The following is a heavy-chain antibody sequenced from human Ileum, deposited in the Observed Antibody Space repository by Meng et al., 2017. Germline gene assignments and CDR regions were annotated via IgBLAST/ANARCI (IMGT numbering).Heavy chain of an antibody. CDR3: ARDLTLVRRVIPGSDYFYYDMDV. CDR2: ISGTGNYI. Sequence: GESLKISCAASGFTFSTYTMDWVRQAPGKGLEWVAQISGTGNYIFYGDSVRGRFTISRDNAKNSLYLQMNSLRAEDTAVYYCARDLTLVRRVIPGSDYFYYDMDVWGQGTTVTVSS. D-gene: IGHD3-10*01. J-gene: IGHJ6*02. V-gene: IGHV3-21*01. CDR1: GFTFSTYT.